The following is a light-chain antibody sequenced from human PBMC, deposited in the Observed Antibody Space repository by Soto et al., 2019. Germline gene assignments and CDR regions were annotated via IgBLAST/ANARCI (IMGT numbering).Light chain of an antibody. J-gene: IGLJ1*01. Sequence: SVLTQPPSASGSPVQSVTISCTGTSSDVCGYNYVSWHQQHPGKAPKVIIYEVSKRPSGVPDRFSGSKSGSTASLTVSGLQAEDEADYYCSSYAVTNIFVFGTGTKVTVL. V-gene: IGLV2-8*01. CDR1: SSDVCGYNY. CDR3: SSYAVTNIFV. CDR2: EVS.